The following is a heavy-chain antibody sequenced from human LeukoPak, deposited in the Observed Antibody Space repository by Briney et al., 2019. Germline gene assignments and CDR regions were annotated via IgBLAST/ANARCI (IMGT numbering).Heavy chain of an antibody. Sequence: SETLSLTCTVSGGSISSSSYYWGWIRQPPGKGLEWIGSISYSGTTYYNPSLKSRVTISVDTSKNQFSLKLSSVTAADTAVYYCARDGIWGQGTLVTVSS. CDR3: ARDGI. CDR1: GGSISSSSYY. D-gene: IGHD1-14*01. CDR2: ISYSGTT. J-gene: IGHJ4*02. V-gene: IGHV4-39*07.